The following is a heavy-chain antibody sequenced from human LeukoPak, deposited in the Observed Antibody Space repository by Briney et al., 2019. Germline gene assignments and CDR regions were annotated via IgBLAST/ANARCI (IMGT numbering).Heavy chain of an antibody. J-gene: IGHJ6*03. CDR3: ARAGVTRYVAWLINYYMDV. CDR2: ISGNGGST. CDR1: GFTFTNHA. D-gene: IGHD3-9*01. Sequence: GGSLRLXCAASGFTFTNHAMQWVRQAPGKGLEYVSAISGNGGSTYYANSVKGRFTISRDNSKNTVYLQMDSLRAEDMAVYYCARAGVTRYVAWLINYYMDVWGKGTTVTVSS. V-gene: IGHV3-64*01.